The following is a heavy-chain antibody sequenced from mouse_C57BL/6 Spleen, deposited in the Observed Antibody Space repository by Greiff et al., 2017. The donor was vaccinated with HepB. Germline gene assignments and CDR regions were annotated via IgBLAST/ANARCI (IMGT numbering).Heavy chain of an antibody. Sequence: EVKLQQSGPELVKPGASVKISCKASGYSFTGYYMNWVKQSPEKSLEWIGEINPSTGGTTYNQKFKAKATLTVDKSSSTAYMQLKSLTSEDSAVYYCARWDSWGDYWGQGTTLTVSS. V-gene: IGHV1-42*01. CDR3: ARWDSWGDY. CDR2: INPSTGGT. CDR1: GYSFTGYY. D-gene: IGHD4-1*01. J-gene: IGHJ2*01.